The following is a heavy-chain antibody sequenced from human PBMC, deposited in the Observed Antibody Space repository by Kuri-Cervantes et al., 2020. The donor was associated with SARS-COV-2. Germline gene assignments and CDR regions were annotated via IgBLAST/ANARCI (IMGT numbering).Heavy chain of an antibody. Sequence: GESLKISCAASGFTFSSYAMHWVRQAPGKGLEWVSYIGSSGSTIYYADSVKGRFTISRDNAKNSLYLQMNSLRAEDTAVYYCARARSSGWFGGDYWGQGTLVTVSS. D-gene: IGHD6-19*01. CDR3: ARARSSGWFGGDY. CDR2: IGSSGSTI. J-gene: IGHJ4*02. CDR1: GFTFSSYA. V-gene: IGHV3-48*03.